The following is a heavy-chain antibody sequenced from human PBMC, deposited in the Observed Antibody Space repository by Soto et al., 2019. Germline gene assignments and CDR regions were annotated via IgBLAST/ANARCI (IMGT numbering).Heavy chain of an antibody. CDR3: ARRTTVVKGGFDI. CDR2: IYPGDSDT. V-gene: IGHV5-51*01. J-gene: IGHJ3*02. Sequence: GESLKISCKGSGYSFTSYWIGWVRQMPGKGLEWMGIIYPGDSDTTYSPSFQGQVTISADKSIGTAYLQWSSLKASDTAMYYCARRTTVVKGGFDIWGQGTVVTVSS. D-gene: IGHD4-17*01. CDR1: GYSFTSYW.